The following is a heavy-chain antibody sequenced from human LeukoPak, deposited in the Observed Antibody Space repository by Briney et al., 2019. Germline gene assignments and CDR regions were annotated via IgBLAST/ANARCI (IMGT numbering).Heavy chain of an antibody. CDR3: AMSPVTFNI. CDR2: INHSGST. D-gene: IGHD5/OR15-5a*01. CDR1: GGSLSGCY. J-gene: IGHJ3*02. V-gene: IGHV4-34*01. Sequence: PSETLSLTCAVYGGSLSGCYWSWIRQPPGKGLEWIGEINHSGSTKYNPSHKSRDTISIDTSKNQFSLKLSSVTAADTAMYFCAMSPVTFNIWGQGTMVTVSS.